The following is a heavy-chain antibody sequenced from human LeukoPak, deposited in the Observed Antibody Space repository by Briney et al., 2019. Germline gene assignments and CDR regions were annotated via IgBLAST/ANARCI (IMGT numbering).Heavy chain of an antibody. J-gene: IGHJ4*02. Sequence: SETLSHTCTVSGGSISSSSYYWGWIRQPPGKGLEWIGSIYYSGSTYYNPSLKSRVTISVDTSKNQFSLKLSSVTAADTAVYYCARPRVDTAMAYFDYWGQGTLVTVSS. CDR1: GGSISSSSYY. CDR3: ARPRVDTAMAYFDY. V-gene: IGHV4-39*01. CDR2: IYYSGST. D-gene: IGHD5-18*01.